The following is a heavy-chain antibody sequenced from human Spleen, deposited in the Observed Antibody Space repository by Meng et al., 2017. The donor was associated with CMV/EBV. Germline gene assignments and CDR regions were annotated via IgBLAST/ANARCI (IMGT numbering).Heavy chain of an antibody. CDR1: GFTFRTYW. V-gene: IGHV3-30*18. J-gene: IGHJ5*02. CDR3: AKVSSGRFDP. CDR2: ISNDGSNE. D-gene: IGHD2/OR15-2a*01. Sequence: GESLKISCAASGFTFRTYWMAWVRQAPGKGLEWVALISNDGSNEYYADSVEGRFTISRDNSKNTLYLQMNSLRPEDTALYYCAKVSSGRFDPWGQGTLVTVSS.